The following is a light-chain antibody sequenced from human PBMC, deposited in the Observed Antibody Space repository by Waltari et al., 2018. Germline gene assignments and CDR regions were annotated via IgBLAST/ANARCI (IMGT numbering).Light chain of an antibody. CDR3: QSYDSSSVV. J-gene: IGLJ2*01. Sequence: NFMLTQPHSVSASPGKTVTISCTRSSGSIARNYVQWYRQRPGTSPTTVIYEYNQRPSGVPDRFSGSIDSSSNSASLTISGLKTEDEADYYCQSYDSSSVVFGGGTKLTVL. CDR2: EYN. CDR1: SGSIARNY. V-gene: IGLV6-57*01.